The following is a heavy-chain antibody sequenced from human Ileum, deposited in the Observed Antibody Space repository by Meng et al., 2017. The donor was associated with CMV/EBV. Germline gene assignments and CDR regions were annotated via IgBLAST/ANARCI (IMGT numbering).Heavy chain of an antibody. J-gene: IGHJ4*02. CDR3: RKGISYYFDA. V-gene: IGHV3-23*01. CDR1: GFTVSDNV. Sequence: LSGADSGFTVSDNVLHWVRLAPEQGLEWVTNISRGGGNACYADSVRGRFTISRDTSKNTLYLYMNSLRADDTAVYFCRKGISYYFDAWGPGTLVTVSS. CDR2: ISRGGGNA.